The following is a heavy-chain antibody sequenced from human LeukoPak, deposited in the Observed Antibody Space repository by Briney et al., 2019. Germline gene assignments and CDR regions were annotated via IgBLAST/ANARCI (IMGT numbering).Heavy chain of an antibody. D-gene: IGHD3-22*01. J-gene: IGHJ4*02. CDR1: GGSISSGGYS. CDR3: AREAYYYDSSGYYENDFFDY. Sequence: SETLSLTCAVSGGSISSGGYSWSWIRQPPGKGLEWIGYIYHSGSTYYNPSLKSRVTISVDRSKNQFSLKLSSVTAADTAVYYCAREAYYYDSSGYYENDFFDYWGQGTLVTVSS. CDR2: IYHSGST. V-gene: IGHV4-30-2*01.